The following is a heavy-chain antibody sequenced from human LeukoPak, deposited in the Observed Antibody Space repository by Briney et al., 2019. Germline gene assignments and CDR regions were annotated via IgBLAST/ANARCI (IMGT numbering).Heavy chain of an antibody. Sequence: SETLSLTCAVYGGSFSGYYWSWIRQPPGKGLEWIGEINHSGSTNYNPSLKSRVTISVDTSKNQFSLKLSSVTAADTAVYYCATTQRWLVLAYYYYGMDVWGQGTTVTVSS. CDR3: ATTQRWLVLAYYYYGMDV. J-gene: IGHJ6*02. D-gene: IGHD6-19*01. CDR1: GGSFSGYY. V-gene: IGHV4-34*01. CDR2: INHSGST.